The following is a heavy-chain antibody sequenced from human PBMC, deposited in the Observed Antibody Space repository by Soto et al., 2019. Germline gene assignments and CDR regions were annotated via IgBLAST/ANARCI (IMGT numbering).Heavy chain of an antibody. V-gene: IGHV3-49*03. D-gene: IGHD2-2*01. CDR3: TRNKGSQLLVFDY. J-gene: IGHJ4*02. CDR2: IRSKAYGGTT. CDR1: GFTFGDYA. Sequence: GGSLRLSCTASGFTFGDYAMSWFRQAPGKWLEWVGFIRSKAYGGTTEYAASVKGRFTISRDDSKSIAYLQMNSLKTEDTAVYYCTRNKGSQLLVFDYWRQRXLFTVSS.